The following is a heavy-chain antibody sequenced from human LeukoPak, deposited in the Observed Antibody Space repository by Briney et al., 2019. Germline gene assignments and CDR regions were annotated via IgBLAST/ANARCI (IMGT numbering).Heavy chain of an antibody. V-gene: IGHV1-18*01. CDR1: GYTFTSYG. J-gene: IGHJ3*02. CDR3: ARDWSNSLGYCSGGSCYANDAFDI. Sequence: ASVKVSCKASGYTFTSYGISWVRQAPGQGLEWMGWISAYNGNTNYAQKFQGRVTMTRDMSTSTVYMELSSLRSDDTAVYYCARDWSNSLGYCSGGSCYANDAFDIWGQGTIVTVSS. D-gene: IGHD2-15*01. CDR2: ISAYNGNT.